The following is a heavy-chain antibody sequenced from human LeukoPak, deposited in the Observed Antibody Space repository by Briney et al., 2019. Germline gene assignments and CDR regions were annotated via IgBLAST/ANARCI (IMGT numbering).Heavy chain of an antibody. CDR2: ISYSGNT. D-gene: IGHD1-26*01. CDR3: AKVDGSDGRTVGWFDP. J-gene: IGHJ5*02. CDR1: GGSLSSGGYY. Sequence: SETLSLTCTVSGGSLSSGGYYWSWIRWHPGKGLEWIGYISYSGNTYYNPSLKTRLTISVDTSKNQFCLNVSSVTAADTAVYYCAKVDGSDGRTVGWFDPWGQGTLVTVSS. V-gene: IGHV4-31*03.